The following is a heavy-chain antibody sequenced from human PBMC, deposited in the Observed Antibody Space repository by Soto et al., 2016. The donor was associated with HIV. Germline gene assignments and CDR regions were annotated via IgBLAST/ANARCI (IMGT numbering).Heavy chain of an antibody. CDR2: ISNSGGTT. D-gene: IGHD3-10*01. Sequence: EVQLLESGGGLVQPGGSPRLSCAASKFTFSTYAMSWVRQAPGKGLEWVSTISNSGGTTYYADSVKGRFTISRDNSKNTLYLQMNSLRADDTAVYYCTKDRGTMVRGVTLYYYYYGMDVWGQGTTVTVSS. CDR1: KFTFSTYA. J-gene: IGHJ6*02. CDR3: TKDRGTMVRGVTLYYYYYGMDV. V-gene: IGHV3-23*01.